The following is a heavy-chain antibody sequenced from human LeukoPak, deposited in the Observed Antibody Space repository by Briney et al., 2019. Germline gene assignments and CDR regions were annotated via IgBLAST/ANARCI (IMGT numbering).Heavy chain of an antibody. CDR2: INTDGTVT. CDR3: ATKQWLAPPPDS. Sequence: GGSLRLSCAASGFTFSKSWMLWVRQAPGKGLESVSRINTDGTVTTYADSVKGRFTVSGDNADNTMFLQMNSVRDEDTAVYYCATKQWLAPPPDSWGQGTPVTVSS. J-gene: IGHJ4*02. CDR1: GFTFSKSW. V-gene: IGHV3-74*01. D-gene: IGHD6-19*01.